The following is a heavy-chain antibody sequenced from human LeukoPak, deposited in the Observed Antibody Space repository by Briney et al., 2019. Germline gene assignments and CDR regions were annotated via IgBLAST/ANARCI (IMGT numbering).Heavy chain of an antibody. V-gene: IGHV3-23*01. D-gene: IGHD3-10*01. CDR3: ARVTGVRGVDY. CDR1: GFDFGSNA. J-gene: IGHJ4*02. CDR2: ITSGGRT. Sequence: GGSLRLSCAASGFDFGSNAMGRVRQTPGKGLEWVSTITSGGRTFYADSMKGRFTISRDISKNTLFLQMNSLRDEDTAVYYCARVTGVRGVDYWGQGTLVTVSS.